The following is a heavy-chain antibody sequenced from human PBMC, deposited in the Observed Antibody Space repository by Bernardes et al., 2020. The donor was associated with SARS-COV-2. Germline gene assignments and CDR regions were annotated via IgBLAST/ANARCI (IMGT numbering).Heavy chain of an antibody. J-gene: IGHJ6*02. CDR2: INPNSGGT. CDR3: ARAEGVTIFGVVINPYYYYGMDV. CDR1: GYTFTGYY. D-gene: IGHD3-3*01. V-gene: IGHV1-2*02. Sequence: ASVKVSCKASGYTFTGYYMHWVRQAPGQGLEWMGWINPNSGGTNYAQKFQGRVTMTRDTSISTAYMELSRLRSDDTAVYYCARAEGVTIFGVVINPYYYYGMDVWGQGTTVTVSS.